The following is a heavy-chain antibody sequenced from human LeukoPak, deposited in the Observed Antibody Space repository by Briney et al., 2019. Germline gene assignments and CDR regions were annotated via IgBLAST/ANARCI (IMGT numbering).Heavy chain of an antibody. CDR2: ISYDGRNQ. CDR1: GFIFSSYG. Sequence: PGGSLRLSCEASGFIFSSYGFHWVRQAPGKGLEWVTLISYDGRNQYYGQSVKGRFTISRDNSKNTLYLQMNGLRPEDTAFYYCARDDYNTLGYNFHHWGQGTLVTVSS. D-gene: IGHD3-16*01. CDR3: ARDDYNTLGYNFHH. V-gene: IGHV3-30*03. J-gene: IGHJ1*01.